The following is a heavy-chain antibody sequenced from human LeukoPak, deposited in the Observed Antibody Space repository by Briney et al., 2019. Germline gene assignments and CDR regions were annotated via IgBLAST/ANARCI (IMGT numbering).Heavy chain of an antibody. CDR3: ARARGYCSGGSCYRGLDAFDI. V-gene: IGHV1-2*02. CDR1: GYTSTGYY. D-gene: IGHD2-15*01. Sequence: ASVKVSCKASGYTSTGYYMHWVRQAPGQGLEWMGWINPNSGGTNYAQKFQGRVTMTRDTSISTAYMELSRLRSDDTAVYYCARARGYCSGGSCYRGLDAFDIWGQGTMVTVSS. J-gene: IGHJ3*02. CDR2: INPNSGGT.